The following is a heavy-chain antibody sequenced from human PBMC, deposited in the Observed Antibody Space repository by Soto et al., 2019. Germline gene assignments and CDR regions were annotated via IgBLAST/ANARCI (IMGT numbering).Heavy chain of an antibody. J-gene: IGHJ4*02. V-gene: IGHV3-21*01. CDR1: GFTFSSYS. CDR2: ISSSSSYI. D-gene: IGHD1-26*01. Sequence: XESLRLSCAASGFTFSSYSMNWVRQAPGKGLEWVSSISSSSSYIYYADSVKGRFTISRDNAKNSLYLQMNSLRAEDTAVYYCARDIVGATVDYWGQGTLVTSPQ. CDR3: ARDIVGATVDY.